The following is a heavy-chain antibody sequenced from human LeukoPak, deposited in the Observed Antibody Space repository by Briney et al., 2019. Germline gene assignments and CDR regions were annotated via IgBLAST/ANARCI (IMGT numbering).Heavy chain of an antibody. Sequence: GGSLRLSCAASGFTFSSYAMSWVRQAPGKGLEWVSAISGSGGSTYYADSVKGQFTISRDNSKNTLYLQMNSLRAEDTAVYYCAKEGGSGSTRRLNYYYYGMDVWGQGTTLTVSS. D-gene: IGHD3-10*01. CDR2: ISGSGGST. J-gene: IGHJ6*02. V-gene: IGHV3-23*01. CDR3: AKEGGSGSTRRLNYYYYGMDV. CDR1: GFTFSSYA.